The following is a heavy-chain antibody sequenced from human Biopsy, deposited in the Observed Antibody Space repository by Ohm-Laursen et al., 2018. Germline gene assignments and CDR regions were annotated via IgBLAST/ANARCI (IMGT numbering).Heavy chain of an antibody. CDR2: IYCKTGST. D-gene: IGHD2-8*01. V-gene: IGHV1-2*02. CDR1: PYTFTDYN. Sequence: ASVKVSCKASPYTFTDYNIHWMRQAPGQGLERLGSIYCKTGSTNYAQKFQGKVTMTRNTSISTAVLALGSLRSADTAIYYCARDPLNGHKHFDYWGQGSLVTVSS. CDR3: ARDPLNGHKHFDY. J-gene: IGHJ4*02.